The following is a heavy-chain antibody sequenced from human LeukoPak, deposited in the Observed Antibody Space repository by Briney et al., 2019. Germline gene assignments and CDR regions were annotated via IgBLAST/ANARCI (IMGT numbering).Heavy chain of an antibody. D-gene: IGHD5-12*01. V-gene: IGHV3-21*01. Sequence: GGSLRLSCVDSGFTFSNYNMNWVRQAPGKAMEWVSSITSTGTHTFYADSVRGRFTISRDNAKNSLFLQMDSLGPEDTAVYFCARDPYSGNYGAYYYYYMDVWGKGTTVTISS. J-gene: IGHJ6*03. CDR1: GFTFSNYN. CDR2: ITSTGTHT. CDR3: ARDPYSGNYGAYYYYYMDV.